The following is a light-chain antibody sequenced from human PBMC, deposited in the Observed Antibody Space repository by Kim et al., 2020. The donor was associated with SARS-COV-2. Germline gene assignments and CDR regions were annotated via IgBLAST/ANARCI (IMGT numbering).Light chain of an antibody. CDR1: KLGDKY. CDR2: QDD. V-gene: IGLV3-1*01. J-gene: IGLJ3*02. CDR3: QAWDRGTVV. Sequence: SYELNQPPSVSVSPGQTASITCSGDKLGDKYACWYQQKSGQSPVLVIYQDDKRPSGIPGRFSGSNSGNTATLTISGTQAMDEADYYCQAWDRGTVVFGGGTQLTVL.